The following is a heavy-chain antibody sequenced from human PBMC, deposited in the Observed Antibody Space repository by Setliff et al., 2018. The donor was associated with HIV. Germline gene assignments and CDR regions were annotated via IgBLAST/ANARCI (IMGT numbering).Heavy chain of an antibody. V-gene: IGHV4-34*01. Sequence: PSETLSLTCSVSGGSIGGYSWGWIRQPPGKGLEWIGEITHSGSTNYIPSLKSRVTISLDTSKNQFSLKLTSVTAADTAVYYCARGPRPVDVDYYYMDVWGKGTTVTVSS. J-gene: IGHJ6*03. CDR3: ARGPRPVDVDYYYMDV. CDR2: ITHSGST. CDR1: GGSIGGYS.